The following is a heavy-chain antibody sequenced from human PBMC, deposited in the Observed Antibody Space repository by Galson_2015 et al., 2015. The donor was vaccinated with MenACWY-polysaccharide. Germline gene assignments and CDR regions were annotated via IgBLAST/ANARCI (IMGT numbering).Heavy chain of an antibody. CDR1: GFTFNDFW. D-gene: IGHD1-1*01. Sequence: SLRLSCAASGFTFNDFWLSWVRQAPGKGLEWVANINQYGSEKYYVDSVKGRFTISRDNAKNSLYLQMNSLRAEDTAVYYCARDGGRTIGTTQRDYWGQGTLVTVSS. J-gene: IGHJ4*02. CDR2: INQYGSEK. CDR3: ARDGGRTIGTTQRDY. V-gene: IGHV3-7*01.